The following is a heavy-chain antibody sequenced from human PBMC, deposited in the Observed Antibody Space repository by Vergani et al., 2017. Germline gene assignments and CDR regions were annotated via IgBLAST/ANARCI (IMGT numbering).Heavy chain of an antibody. D-gene: IGHD5-18*01. CDR2: IYWGGDQ. V-gene: IGHV2-5*02. CDR1: GFSLSTSGVG. CDR3: AAGYTYAFDI. Sequence: QITLKESGPTLVKPTQTLTLTCTFSGFSLSTSGVGVGWIRQPPGKALEWLALIYWGGDQRDSPSLKSRLTITKDTSKNQVVLTMTNMDPVDTATYYCAAGYTYAFDIWGQGTMVTVSS. J-gene: IGHJ3*02.